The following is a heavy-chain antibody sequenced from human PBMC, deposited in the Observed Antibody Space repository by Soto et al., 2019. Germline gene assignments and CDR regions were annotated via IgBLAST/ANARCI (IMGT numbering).Heavy chain of an antibody. J-gene: IGHJ3*02. Sequence: EVQLVQSGAEVKKPGESLKISCKGSGYSFTSYWIGWVRQMPGKGLEWMGIIYPGDSDTRYSPSFQGQVTISADKSISTAYLQWSSLKASDTAMYYCARLAVNWNDEGSFDAFDIWGQGTMVTVSS. CDR3: ARLAVNWNDEGSFDAFDI. CDR1: GYSFTSYW. CDR2: IYPGDSDT. V-gene: IGHV5-51*01. D-gene: IGHD1-20*01.